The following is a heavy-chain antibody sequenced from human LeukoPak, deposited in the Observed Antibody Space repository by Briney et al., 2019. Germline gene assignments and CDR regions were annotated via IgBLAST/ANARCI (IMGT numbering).Heavy chain of an antibody. V-gene: IGHV4-4*09. CDR2: ICNSGGT. Sequence: TSSETLSLTCTVPGDSISTYYWSWIRQPPGKGLEWIGCICNSGGTNYNPSLKSRVTISVDTSKNQFSLNLSSVTAADTAVYYCAKTGRPNNSGWYRWFDPWGQGTLVTVSS. J-gene: IGHJ5*02. CDR3: AKTGRPNNSGWYRWFDP. CDR1: GDSISTYY. D-gene: IGHD6-19*01.